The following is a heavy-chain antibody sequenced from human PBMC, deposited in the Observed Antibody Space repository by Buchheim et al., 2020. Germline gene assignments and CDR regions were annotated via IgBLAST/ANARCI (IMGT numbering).Heavy chain of an antibody. V-gene: IGHV3-74*01. CDR2: INSDGGGT. Sequence: EVRLVESGGGLVQPGGSLRLSCAASGFTFSNYWMHWVRQAPGKGPVWVSRINSDGGGTSYADSVKGRFTISSDNAQNTLDLQMNSLRAEDTAVYYCAAYSSGSWDWGQGTL. CDR1: GFTFSNYW. J-gene: IGHJ4*02. CDR3: AAYSSGSWD. D-gene: IGHD3-22*01.